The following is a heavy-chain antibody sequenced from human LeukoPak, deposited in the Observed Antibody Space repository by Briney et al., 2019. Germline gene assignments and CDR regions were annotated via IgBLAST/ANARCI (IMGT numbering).Heavy chain of an antibody. D-gene: IGHD3-16*01. Sequence: SETLSLTCAVSGGSLSGYYWTWIRQPPGKGLEWIGEINHSGSTNYNPSLKSRVTISVDTSKNQFSLKLSSVTAADTAVYYCARGGDTWGQGTLVTVSS. CDR1: GGSLSGYY. V-gene: IGHV4-34*01. CDR2: INHSGST. J-gene: IGHJ4*02. CDR3: ARGGDT.